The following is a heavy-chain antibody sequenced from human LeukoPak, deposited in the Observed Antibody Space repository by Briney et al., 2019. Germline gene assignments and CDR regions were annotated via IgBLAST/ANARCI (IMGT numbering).Heavy chain of an antibody. Sequence: GGSLRLSCAASGFTFSSYSMNWVRQAPGKGLEWVTSISSSSSYIYYADSVKGRFTISRDNAKNSLYLQMNSLRAEDTAVYYCARGAGIAAAGPYYYYGMDVWGQGTTVTVSS. J-gene: IGHJ6*02. V-gene: IGHV3-21*01. D-gene: IGHD6-13*01. CDR3: ARGAGIAAAGPYYYYGMDV. CDR2: ISSSSSYI. CDR1: GFTFSSYS.